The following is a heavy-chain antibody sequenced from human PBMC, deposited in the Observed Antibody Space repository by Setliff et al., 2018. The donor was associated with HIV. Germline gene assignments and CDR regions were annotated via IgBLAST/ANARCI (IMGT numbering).Heavy chain of an antibody. CDR2: INPSSGST. Sequence: EASVKVSCKASGYTFTSYYMHWVRQAPGQGLEWMGIINPSSGSTSYTQMFRGRVTMTRDTSTSTVYMELSGLRSEDTAVYYCVIRKAGSGGSRPIDYWGQGTPVTVSS. J-gene: IGHJ4*02. CDR1: GYTFTSYY. CDR3: VIRKAGSGGSRPIDY. D-gene: IGHD6-19*01. V-gene: IGHV1-46*01.